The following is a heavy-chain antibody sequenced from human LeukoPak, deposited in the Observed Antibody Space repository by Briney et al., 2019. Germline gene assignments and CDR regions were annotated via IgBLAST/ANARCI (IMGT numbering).Heavy chain of an antibody. J-gene: IGHJ4*02. CDR2: LIPIFALA. V-gene: IGHV1-69*13. CDR1: GGAFSTHA. D-gene: IGHD6-13*01. Sequence: ASVKVSCKAPGGAFSTHAISWVRQAPGQGLEWMGGLIPIFALANYAQKFQGRLTITADESTNTAYLELSSLRFEDTAVYYCAKHSSSWYQGYYFDNWGQGTLVTVSS. CDR3: AKHSSSWYQGYYFDN.